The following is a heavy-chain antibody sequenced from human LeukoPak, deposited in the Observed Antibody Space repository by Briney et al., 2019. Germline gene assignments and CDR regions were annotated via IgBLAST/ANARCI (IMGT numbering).Heavy chain of an antibody. CDR3: ARHYLVAYQWYFDL. CDR1: GGTFCSNA. CDR2: IIPLFGTA. D-gene: IGHD3-16*01. V-gene: IGHV1-69*13. J-gene: IGHJ2*01. Sequence: SAKVSSRASGGTFCSNAISWVRPAPEQGREWLGGIIPLFGTANYAQNFQGRRTITADESTNTAYMELSSLRSEDTALYYFARHYLVAYQWYFDLWGRGTLVTVSS.